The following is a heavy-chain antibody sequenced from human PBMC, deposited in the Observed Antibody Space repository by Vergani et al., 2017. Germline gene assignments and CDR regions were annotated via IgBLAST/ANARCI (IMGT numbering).Heavy chain of an antibody. J-gene: IGHJ4*02. D-gene: IGHD3-10*01. CDR1: GFTFSSYS. V-gene: IGHV3-48*01. CDR3: AKKNFVSGNYHFDY. Sequence: EVQLVESGGGLVQPGRSLRLSCAASGFTFSSYSMNWVRQAPGEGLEWVSYISSSSSTIYYTDSVKGRFTISRDNSKNMLFLQMDNLRTEDTAIYYCAKKNFVSGNYHFDYWGQETLVTVSS. CDR2: ISSSSSTI.